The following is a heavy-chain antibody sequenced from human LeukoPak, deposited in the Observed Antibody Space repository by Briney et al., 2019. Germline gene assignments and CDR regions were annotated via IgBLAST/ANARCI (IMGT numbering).Heavy chain of an antibody. CDR1: GFVFSRDN. V-gene: IGHV3-21*01. J-gene: IGHJ3*02. Sequence: PGGSLRLSCIASGFVFSRDNMNWVRQAPGKGLEWVSSISSSSSYIYYADSVKGRFTISRDNAKNSLYLQMNSLRAEDTAVYYCARGGEEGGYDFWSGPDAFDIWGQGTMVTVSS. CDR3: ARGGEEGGYDFWSGPDAFDI. D-gene: IGHD3-3*01. CDR2: ISSSSSYI.